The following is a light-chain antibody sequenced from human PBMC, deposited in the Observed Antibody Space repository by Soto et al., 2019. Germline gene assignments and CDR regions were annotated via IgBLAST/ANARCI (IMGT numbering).Light chain of an antibody. J-gene: IGLJ1*01. CDR2: DVS. CDR3: CSYAGSYTYV. CDR1: SSDVGGYNY. Sequence: QSALTQPLSVSGSPGQSVTISCTGTSSDVGGYNYVSWYQQHPGKAPKLMIYDVSKRPSGVPDRFSGSKSGNTASLTISGLQAEDEADYYCCSYAGSYTYVLGTGTKVTVL. V-gene: IGLV2-11*01.